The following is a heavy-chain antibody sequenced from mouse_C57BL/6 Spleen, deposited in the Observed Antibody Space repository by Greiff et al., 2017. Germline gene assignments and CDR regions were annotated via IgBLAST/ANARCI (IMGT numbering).Heavy chain of an antibody. CDR1: GFTFSSYA. CDR2: ISDGGSYT. D-gene: IGHD1-1*01. V-gene: IGHV5-4*03. J-gene: IGHJ2*01. CDR3: ARLRRGTTVVDY. Sequence: EVMLVESGGGLVKPGGSLKLSCAASGFTFSSYAMSWVRQTPEKRLEWVGTISDGGSYTYYPDNVKGRFTISRDNAKNNLYLQMSHLKSEDTAMYYCARLRRGTTVVDYWGQGTTLTVSS.